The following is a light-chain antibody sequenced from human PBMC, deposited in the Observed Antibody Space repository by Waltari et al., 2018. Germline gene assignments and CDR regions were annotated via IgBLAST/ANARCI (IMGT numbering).Light chain of an antibody. CDR3: CSYAGGNTYV. V-gene: IGLV2-11*01. Sequence: QSALTQPRSVSGSPGQSVTISCTGTSSNVGGYNYVFWYQHRPGKAPKLMIYNVSNRPSGGPDRFSGSKSANTASLTISGLQAEDEADYYCCSYAGGNTYVFGTGTKVTVL. CDR2: NVS. J-gene: IGLJ1*01. CDR1: SSNVGGYNY.